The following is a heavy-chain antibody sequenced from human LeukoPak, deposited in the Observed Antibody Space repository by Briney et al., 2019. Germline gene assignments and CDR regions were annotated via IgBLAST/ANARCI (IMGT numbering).Heavy chain of an antibody. CDR2: FDPEDGET. D-gene: IGHD6-13*01. V-gene: IGHV1-24*01. J-gene: IGHJ6*02. Sequence: ASVKVSCKVSGYTLTELSMHWVRQAPGKGLEWMGGFDPEDGETIYAQKFQGRVTMTEDTSTDTAYMELSSLRSEDTAVYYCATFPMAAAGIPIPRYYGMDVWGQGTTVTVSS. CDR1: GYTLTELS. CDR3: ATFPMAAAGIPIPRYYGMDV.